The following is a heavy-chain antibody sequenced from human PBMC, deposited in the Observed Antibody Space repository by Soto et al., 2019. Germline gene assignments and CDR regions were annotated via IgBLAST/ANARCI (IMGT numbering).Heavy chain of an antibody. CDR3: AKNGDFDYDAFDV. V-gene: IGHV3-23*01. CDR2: ITGNSARI. D-gene: IGHD3-16*01. J-gene: IGHJ3*01. CDR1: DSTIRRYA. Sequence: GGSLRLSCAASDSTIRRYAMSWVRQAPGKGLEWVSGITGNSARIYYADSVKGRFSISRDDSKNTLYLQMDTLRAEDTAVYYCAKNGDFDYDAFDVWGQGTVVTVSS.